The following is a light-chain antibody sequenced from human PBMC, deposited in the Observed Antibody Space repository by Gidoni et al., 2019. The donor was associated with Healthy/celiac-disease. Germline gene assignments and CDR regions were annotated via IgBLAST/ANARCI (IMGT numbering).Light chain of an antibody. CDR2: GAS. J-gene: IGKJ2*01. Sequence: ELVMTQSPATLSVSPGERATLPCRASQSVSSNVAWYQQKPGQAPRHLIYGASTRATGIPARFSGSGCGTEFTLNISSMQSEDLAVYYCQQYNNWLPTFGQGTKLEIK. CDR1: QSVSSN. CDR3: QQYNNWLPT. V-gene: IGKV3-15*01.